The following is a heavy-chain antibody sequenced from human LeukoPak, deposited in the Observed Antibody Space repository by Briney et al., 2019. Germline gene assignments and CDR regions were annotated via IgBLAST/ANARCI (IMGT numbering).Heavy chain of an antibody. J-gene: IGHJ4*02. CDR3: AWTTDTTSAY. CDR2: ISGSGGST. D-gene: IGHD4-11*01. V-gene: IGHV3-23*01. Sequence: TGGSLRLSCAASGFTLSSYAMSWVRPAPGKGREWVSAISGSGGSTYYADSVKGRFTISKDNSKNTLYPQIIRLTTEDTAVYYCAWTTDTTSAYWGQGTLVTVSS. CDR1: GFTLSSYA.